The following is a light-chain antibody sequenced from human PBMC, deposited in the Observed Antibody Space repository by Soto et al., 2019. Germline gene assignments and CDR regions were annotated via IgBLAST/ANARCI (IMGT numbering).Light chain of an antibody. CDR2: AAS. CDR3: QKYNSALWT. Sequence: DIQMTQSPSSLSASVGDRVTITCRASQGIASYLAWYQQKPGKAPRLLIYAASTLQSGVPSRFSGSGSGTDFTLTISSLQPEDVATYYCQKYNSALWTFGQGTKVEIK. V-gene: IGKV1-27*01. CDR1: QGIASY. J-gene: IGKJ1*01.